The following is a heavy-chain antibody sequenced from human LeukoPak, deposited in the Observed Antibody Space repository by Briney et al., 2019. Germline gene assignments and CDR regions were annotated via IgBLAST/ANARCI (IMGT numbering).Heavy chain of an antibody. J-gene: IGHJ4*02. CDR3: ARDSVAGTPH. CDR1: GGSFSGYY. D-gene: IGHD6-19*01. V-gene: IGHV4-34*01. Sequence: PSETLSLTCAVYGGSFSGYYWSWIRQPPGKGLEWIGEINHSGSTNYNPSLKSRVTISVDTSKNQFSLKLSSVTAADTAVYCCARDSVAGTPHWGQGTLVTVSS. CDR2: INHSGST.